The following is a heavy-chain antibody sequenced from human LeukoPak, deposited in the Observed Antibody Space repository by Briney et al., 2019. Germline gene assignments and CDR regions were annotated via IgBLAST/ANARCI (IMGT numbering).Heavy chain of an antibody. CDR2: ISYNGINT. CDR3: AKGTIAAAGTDCDY. CDR1: GFPFNSYA. V-gene: IGHV3-30-3*01. D-gene: IGHD6-13*01. J-gene: IGHJ4*02. Sequence: PGGSLRLSCAASGFPFNSYALNWVRQAPGKGLEWVAVISYNGINTYYADSVKGRFTISRDNSKDTLFLHMSSLRAEDTAVYYCAKGTIAAAGTDCDYWGQGTQVTVSS.